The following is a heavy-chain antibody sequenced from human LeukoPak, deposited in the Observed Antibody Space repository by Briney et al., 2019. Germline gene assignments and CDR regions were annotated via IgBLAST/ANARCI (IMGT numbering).Heavy chain of an antibody. CDR3: ASQQEGVVITNAY. CDR2: ISSSSSTI. Sequence: GGSLRLSCAASGFTFSSYSMNWVRQAPGKGLEWVSYISSSSSTIYYADSVKGRFTISRDNAKNSLYLQMNSLRAEDTAVYYCASQQEGVVITNAYWGQGTLVTVSS. J-gene: IGHJ4*02. V-gene: IGHV3-48*04. CDR1: GFTFSSYS. D-gene: IGHD3-22*01.